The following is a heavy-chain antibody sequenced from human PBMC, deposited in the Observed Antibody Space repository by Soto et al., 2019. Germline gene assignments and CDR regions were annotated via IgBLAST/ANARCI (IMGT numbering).Heavy chain of an antibody. V-gene: IGHV3-30*18. D-gene: IGHD2-21*01. CDR1: GFTLSNIG. J-gene: IGHJ4*02. Sequence: QVQLVESGGGVVQPGTSLRFACAASGFTLSNIGMQWVRQAPGKGLEWVAVISAGGNTKYYADSVKGRFTISRDNSKNTLFLQMNSLRTEDTAVYYCAKESGGERYAAYFDLWGQGTLVTVSA. CDR2: ISAGGNTK. CDR3: AKESGGERYAAYFDL.